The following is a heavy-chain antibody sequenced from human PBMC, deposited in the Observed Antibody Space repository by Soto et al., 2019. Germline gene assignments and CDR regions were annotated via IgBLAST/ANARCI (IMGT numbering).Heavy chain of an antibody. CDR2: IKQDGSET. CDR1: GFSLSDYW. CDR3: ARDDYPYYDDSSGYHFDY. D-gene: IGHD3-22*01. V-gene: IGHV3-7*01. Sequence: GGSLRLSCVVSGFSLSDYWMTWVRQAPGKGLEFLANIKQDGSETYYVESVKGRFTISRDNAKNSLYLQMNSLRAEDTAVYYCARDDYPYYDDSSGYHFDYWGQGALVTVSS. J-gene: IGHJ4*02.